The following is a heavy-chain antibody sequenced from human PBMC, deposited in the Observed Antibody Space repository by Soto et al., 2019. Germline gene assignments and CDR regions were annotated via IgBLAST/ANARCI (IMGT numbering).Heavy chain of an antibody. V-gene: IGHV4-59*01. Sequence: LSLTCTVSGSSISNYYWTWIRHPPGKELEWVGYIYYSGITNYNPSLKSRLTMSVDTSKNQFSLKLSSVTAADTAIYYCARIYDFWSGYYWFDPWGQGTLVTVSS. J-gene: IGHJ5*02. CDR3: ARIYDFWSGYYWFDP. CDR2: IYYSGIT. D-gene: IGHD3-3*01. CDR1: GSSISNYY.